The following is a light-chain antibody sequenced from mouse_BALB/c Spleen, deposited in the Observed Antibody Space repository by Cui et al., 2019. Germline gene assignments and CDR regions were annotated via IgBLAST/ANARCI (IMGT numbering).Light chain of an antibody. V-gene: IGKV10-96*01. CDR3: QQCNTIPFT. J-gene: IGKJ4*01. CDR1: QDISNY. CDR2: DTS. Sequence: DIQMTQTRSSLSASLGDRVTISCRASQDISNYLNWYQQKPDGTVKLLIYDTSRLHSGVPSRFSGSGSGPDYSLTISTLEQEDIATYFCQQCNTIPFTFGSGTKLEIK.